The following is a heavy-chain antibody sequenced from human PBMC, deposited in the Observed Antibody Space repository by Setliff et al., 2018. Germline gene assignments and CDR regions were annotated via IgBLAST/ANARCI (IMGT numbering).Heavy chain of an antibody. CDR2: ISSTSTYI. J-gene: IGHJ6*03. CDR1: GFTFSTYS. CDR3: TRARDIAPTYYYMDV. D-gene: IGHD5-12*01. Sequence: PGGSLRLSCAASGFTFSTYSFNWVRQAPGKGLEWVSAISSTSTYIYYADSVKGRFTISRDNSKNSLYLHMNSLRAEGTAVYYCTRARDIAPTYYYMDVWGKGTTVTVSS. V-gene: IGHV3-21*01.